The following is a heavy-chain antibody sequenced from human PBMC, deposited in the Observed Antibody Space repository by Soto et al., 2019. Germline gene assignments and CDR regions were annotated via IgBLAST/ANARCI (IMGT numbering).Heavy chain of an antibody. CDR3: ARAAGYYGSSAYRPYFDY. D-gene: IGHD3-22*01. CDR2: IWYDGSNK. Sequence: QVQLVESGGGVVQPGRSLRLSCAASGFTFSSYGMHWVRQAPGKGLEWVAVIWYDGSNKYYADSVKGRFTISRDNSKNTXXRQMHGVRGEATAVSYCARAAGYYGSSAYRPYFDYWGQGTLVTVSS. CDR1: GFTFSSYG. V-gene: IGHV3-33*01. J-gene: IGHJ4*02.